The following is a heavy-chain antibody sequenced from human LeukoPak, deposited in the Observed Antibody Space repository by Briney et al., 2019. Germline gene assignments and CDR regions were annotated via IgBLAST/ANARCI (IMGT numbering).Heavy chain of an antibody. J-gene: IGHJ3*02. CDR3: AKDSSGWYFDAFDI. CDR2: ISSSGSTI. Sequence: PGGSLRLSCAASGFTFSDYYMSWIRQAPGKGLEWVSYISSSGSTIYYADSVKGRFTISRDNAKNSLYLQMNSLRAEDTAVYYCAKDSSGWYFDAFDIWGQGTMVTVSS. V-gene: IGHV3-11*01. D-gene: IGHD6-19*01. CDR1: GFTFSDYY.